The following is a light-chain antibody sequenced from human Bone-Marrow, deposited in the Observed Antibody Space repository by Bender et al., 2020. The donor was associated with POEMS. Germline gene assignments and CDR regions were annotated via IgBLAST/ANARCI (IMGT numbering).Light chain of an antibody. J-gene: IGLJ2*01. CDR1: STDVGSYII. CDR3: CSYAGDKTFVL. Sequence: QSALTQPASVSGSPGQSITISCTGTSTDVGSYIIVSWYQQHPGKAPKLMIYETTKRPSGVSNRFSASKSGNTASLTISGLQAEDEADYYCCSYAGDKTFVLFGGGTKVTVL. V-gene: IGLV2-23*02. CDR2: ETT.